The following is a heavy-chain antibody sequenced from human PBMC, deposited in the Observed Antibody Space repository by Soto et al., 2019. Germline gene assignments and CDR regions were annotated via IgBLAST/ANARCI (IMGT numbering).Heavy chain of an antibody. CDR3: AKLNGYSGYAPPVNFDY. CDR2: ISGSGGST. D-gene: IGHD5-12*01. Sequence: GGSLRLSCAASGFTFSSYAMSWVRQAPGKGLEWVSAISGSGGSTYYADSVKGRFTISRDNSKNTLYLQMNSLRAEDTAVYYCAKLNGYSGYAPPVNFDYWGQGTLVTVSS. CDR1: GFTFSSYA. V-gene: IGHV3-23*01. J-gene: IGHJ4*02.